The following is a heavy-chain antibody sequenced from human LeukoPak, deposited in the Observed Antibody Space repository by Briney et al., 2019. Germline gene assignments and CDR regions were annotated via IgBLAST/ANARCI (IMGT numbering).Heavy chain of an antibody. J-gene: IGHJ4*02. CDR3: ARGYSYGWWYFDY. D-gene: IGHD5-18*01. CDR2: IYYSGST. Sequence: SQTLSLTCTVSGGSISSGGYYWSWIRQHPGKGLEWIGYIYYSGSTYYNPSLKSRVTISVDTSKNQFSLKLSSVTAADTAVYYCARGYSYGWWYFDYWGQGTLVTVSS. V-gene: IGHV4-31*03. CDR1: GGSISSGGYY.